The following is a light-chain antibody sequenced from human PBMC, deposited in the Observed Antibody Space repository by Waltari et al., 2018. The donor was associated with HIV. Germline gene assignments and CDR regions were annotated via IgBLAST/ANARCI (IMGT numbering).Light chain of an antibody. CDR3: AAWDDSLSGLV. Sequence: QSVLTQPPSASGTPGQRVTVSCSGSSTNIGGHSVYVYQQLPGTAPKLLIYRNNRRPSGVPDRFSGSKSGTSASLAISGLRSEDEADYYCAAWDDSLSGLVFGGGTKLTVL. CDR2: RNN. CDR1: STNIGGHS. J-gene: IGLJ3*02. V-gene: IGLV1-47*01.